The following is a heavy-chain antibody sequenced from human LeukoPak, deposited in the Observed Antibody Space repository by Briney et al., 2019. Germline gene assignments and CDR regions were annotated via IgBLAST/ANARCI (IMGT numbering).Heavy chain of an antibody. Sequence: PGGSLRLSCAASGFTFSSYGMHWVRQAPGKGLEWVAAISSDGSNKYYADSVKGRFMISRDNSKNTLYLQMNSLRAEDTSVYYCAKIRDDYNPLDFWGQGTLATVSS. CDR2: ISSDGSNK. CDR1: GFTFSSYG. CDR3: AKIRDDYNPLDF. D-gene: IGHD5-24*01. V-gene: IGHV3-30*18. J-gene: IGHJ4*02.